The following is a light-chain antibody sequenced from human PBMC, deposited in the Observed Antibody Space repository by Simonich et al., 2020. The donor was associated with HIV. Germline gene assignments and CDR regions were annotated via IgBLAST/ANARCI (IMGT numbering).Light chain of an antibody. Sequence: AIQLTQSPSSLSASVGDRVTIACRASQGISSALAWYQQKPGKAPKLLIYEASSLESGVPSRFSGSGSGTDFTLTISSLQPEDFATYYCQQFNSYPITFGQGTRLEIK. CDR3: QQFNSYPIT. CDR2: EAS. V-gene: IGKV1-13*02. J-gene: IGKJ5*01. CDR1: QGISSA.